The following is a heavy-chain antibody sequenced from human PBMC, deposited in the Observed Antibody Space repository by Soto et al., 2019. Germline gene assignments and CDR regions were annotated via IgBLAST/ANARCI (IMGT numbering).Heavy chain of an antibody. CDR1: GYTFTSYY. V-gene: IGHV3-23*01. CDR2: ISGSGGST. D-gene: IGHD6-13*01. CDR3: AKAPKGNYYYGMDV. J-gene: IGHJ6*02. Sequence: SCKASGYTFTSYYMHWVRQAPGKGLEWVSAISGSGGSTYYADSVKGRFTISRDNSKNTLYLQMNNLRAEDTAVYYCAKAPKGNYYYGMDVWGQGTTVTVSS.